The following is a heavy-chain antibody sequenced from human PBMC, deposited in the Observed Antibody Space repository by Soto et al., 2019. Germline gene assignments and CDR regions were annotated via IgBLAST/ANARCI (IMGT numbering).Heavy chain of an antibody. CDR1: GGSISSYY. V-gene: IGHV4-59*08. CDR3: ARHPGYSSSLIWFEP. J-gene: IGHJ5*02. Sequence: SETLSLTCTVSGGSISSYYWSWIRQPPGKGLEWIGYIYYSGSTNYNPSLKSRVTISVDTSKNQFSLKLSSVTAADTAVYYCARHPGYSSSLIWFEPWGQGTLVTVSS. CDR2: IYYSGST. D-gene: IGHD6-13*01.